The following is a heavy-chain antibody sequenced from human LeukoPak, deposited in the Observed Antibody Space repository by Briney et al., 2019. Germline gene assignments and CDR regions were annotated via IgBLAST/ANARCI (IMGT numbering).Heavy chain of an antibody. CDR2: ISAYNGNT. J-gene: IGHJ4*02. CDR1: GYTFTSYG. CDR3: ARVVLRYFDWLLPENPPGY. Sequence: GASVKVSCKASGYTFTSYGISWVRQAPGQGLEWMGWISAYNGNTNYAQKLQGRVTMTTDTSTSTAYMELRSLRSDDTAVYYCARVVLRYFDWLLPENPPGYWGQGTLVTVSS. V-gene: IGHV1-18*01. D-gene: IGHD3-9*01.